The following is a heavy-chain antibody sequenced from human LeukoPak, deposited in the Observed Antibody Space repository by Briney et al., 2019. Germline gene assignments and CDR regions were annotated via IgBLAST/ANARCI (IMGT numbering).Heavy chain of an antibody. CDR3: ARPTTVGSLFDY. Sequence: GGSVRLSCAASGFTFSDYRMSWVRQAPGKGLEWVANVKQDGSEKFYVDSVKGRFTISRDNAKNSLYLQMNSLRVEDTAVYYCARPTTVGSLFDYWGQGTLVTVSS. CDR2: VKQDGSEK. J-gene: IGHJ4*02. CDR1: GFTFSDYR. D-gene: IGHD4-17*01. V-gene: IGHV3-7*01.